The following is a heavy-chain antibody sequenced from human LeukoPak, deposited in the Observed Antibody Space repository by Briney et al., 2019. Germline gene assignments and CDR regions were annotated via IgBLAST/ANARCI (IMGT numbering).Heavy chain of an antibody. CDR2: ITPIFGTA. CDR1: GGTFSSYA. D-gene: IGHD6-19*01. Sequence: ASVKVSCKASGGTFSSYAISWVRQAPGQGLEWMGGITPIFGTANYAQKFQGRVTITADESTSTAYMELSSLRSEDTAVYYCARSKGIAVADFDYWGQGTLVTVSS. J-gene: IGHJ4*02. CDR3: ARSKGIAVADFDY. V-gene: IGHV1-69*13.